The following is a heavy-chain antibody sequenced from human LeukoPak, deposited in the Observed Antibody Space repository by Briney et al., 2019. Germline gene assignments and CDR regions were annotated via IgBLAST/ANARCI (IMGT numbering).Heavy chain of an antibody. J-gene: IGHJ1*01. D-gene: IGHD3-9*01. V-gene: IGHV3-15*01. CDR3: TTTYYDILTGYYEEYFQH. CDR2: IKSKTDGGTT. Sequence: GGSLRLSCAASRFTFSNAWMSWVRQAPGKGLEWVGRIKSKTDGGTTDYAAPVKGRFTISRDDSKNTLYLQMNSLKTEDTAVYYCTTTYYDILTGYYEEYFQHWGQGTLVTVSS. CDR1: RFTFSNAW.